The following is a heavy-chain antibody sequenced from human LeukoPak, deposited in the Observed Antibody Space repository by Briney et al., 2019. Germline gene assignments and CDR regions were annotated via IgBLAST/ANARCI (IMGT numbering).Heavy chain of an antibody. J-gene: IGHJ4*02. D-gene: IGHD6-6*01. CDR1: GYSISSGYY. V-gene: IGHV4-38-2*01. CDR3: ARHSEQSVLLAY. CDR2: IYHSGST. Sequence: SDTLSLTCAVSGYSISSGYYWGWIRQPPGKGLEWIGGIYHSGSTHYNPSLKSRRTLSADTSKHQLSLKMSSVTAADTAVHYCARHSEQSVLLAYWSRESLVTVSS.